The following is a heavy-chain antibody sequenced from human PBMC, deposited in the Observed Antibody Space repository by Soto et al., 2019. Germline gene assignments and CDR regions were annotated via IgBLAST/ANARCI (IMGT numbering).Heavy chain of an antibody. CDR2: IITSFGTA. CDR1: GGTFSTYT. CDR3: EGDRGAV. V-gene: IGHV1-69*01. D-gene: IGHD3-10*01. Sequence: QVQLVQSGAEAKKPGSSVKVSCKASGGTFSTYTISWVRQAPGQGLEWMGGIITSFGTADYAQNFQGRVTISADESTSTAYLELNSLRAEDTAVYYCEGDRGAVWGQVTLVTVSS. J-gene: IGHJ4*02.